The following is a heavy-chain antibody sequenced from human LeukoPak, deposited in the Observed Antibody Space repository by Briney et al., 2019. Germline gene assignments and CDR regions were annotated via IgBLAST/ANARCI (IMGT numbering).Heavy chain of an antibody. Sequence: ASVKVSCKASGYTFTNYGISWVRQAPGQGLEWMGWINAYNGNTDYVQKLQGRVTMTTDTSTNTAYMELRSLRSDDMAVYYCARVGGYCSSTSCHDYWGQGTLVTVSS. V-gene: IGHV1-18*03. CDR1: GYTFTNYG. CDR3: ARVGGYCSSTSCHDY. D-gene: IGHD2-2*01. J-gene: IGHJ4*02. CDR2: INAYNGNT.